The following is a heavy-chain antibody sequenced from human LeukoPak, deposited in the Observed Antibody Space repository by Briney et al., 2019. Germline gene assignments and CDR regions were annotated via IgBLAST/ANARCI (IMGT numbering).Heavy chain of an antibody. J-gene: IGHJ4*02. V-gene: IGHV3-48*03. CDR3: AREYRTVGATAYYFDY. Sequence: GGSLRLSCAASGFTFSTYEMNWVRQAPGKGLEWVSYISSSGYTIYYADSVKGRFSISRDNAKNSLDLQMNSLRAEDTAVYYCAREYRTVGATAYYFDYWGQGTLVTVSS. D-gene: IGHD1-26*01. CDR1: GFTFSTYE. CDR2: ISSSGYTI.